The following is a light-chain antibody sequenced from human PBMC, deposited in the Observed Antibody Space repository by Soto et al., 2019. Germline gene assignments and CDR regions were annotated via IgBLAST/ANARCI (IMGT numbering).Light chain of an antibody. CDR1: QGIRND. V-gene: IGKV1-6*01. CDR2: AAS. J-gene: IGKJ1*01. CDR3: LQDHNYPWT. Sequence: IQMTQSPSSLSASVGDRVTITCRASQGIRNDLGWFQQKPGKAPNLLIYAASSLQSGVPSRFSGSGSGTDFSLTISSLQPEDFATYYCLQDHNYPWTFGQGTKVDIK.